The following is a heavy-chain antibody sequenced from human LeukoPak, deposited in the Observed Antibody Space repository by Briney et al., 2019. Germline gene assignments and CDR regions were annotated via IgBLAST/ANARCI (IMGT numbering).Heavy chain of an antibody. Sequence: GASVKVSCKASGYTFTGYYMHWVRQAPGQGLEWMGWINPNSGGTNYAQKFQGRVTMTRDTSISTAYMELSRLRSDDTAVYYCARLYCSGSSCYTPSGAFDIWGQGTMVTVSS. D-gene: IGHD2-15*01. CDR2: INPNSGGT. CDR3: ARLYCSGSSCYTPSGAFDI. J-gene: IGHJ3*02. V-gene: IGHV1-2*02. CDR1: GYTFTGYY.